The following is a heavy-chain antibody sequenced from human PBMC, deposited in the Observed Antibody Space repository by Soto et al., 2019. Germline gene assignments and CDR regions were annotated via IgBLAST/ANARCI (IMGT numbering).Heavy chain of an antibody. J-gene: IGHJ5*02. V-gene: IGHV1-69*13. CDR1: GGTFSSYA. Sequence: SVKVSCKASGGTFSSYAISWVRQAPGQGLEWMGGIIPIFGTANYAQKFQGRVTITADESTSTAYMELSSLRSEDTAVYYCAREDRSSGWWGGWFDPWGQGTLVTVSS. CDR2: IIPIFGTA. D-gene: IGHD6-19*01. CDR3: AREDRSSGWWGGWFDP.